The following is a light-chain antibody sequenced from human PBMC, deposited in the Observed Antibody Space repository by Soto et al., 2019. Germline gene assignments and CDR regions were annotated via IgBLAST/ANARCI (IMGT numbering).Light chain of an antibody. Sequence: QSVLTQPPSVSGAPGQRVTISSTGRSSNIGAGYDVHWYQQLPGTAPKLPSYGNTNRPSGVPDRFSGSKSGTSASLAITGLQAEEEADDYGQSYDSSLSGYVFGTGTKLTVL. CDR3: QSYDSSLSGYV. J-gene: IGLJ1*01. CDR2: GNT. V-gene: IGLV1-40*01. CDR1: SSNIGAGYD.